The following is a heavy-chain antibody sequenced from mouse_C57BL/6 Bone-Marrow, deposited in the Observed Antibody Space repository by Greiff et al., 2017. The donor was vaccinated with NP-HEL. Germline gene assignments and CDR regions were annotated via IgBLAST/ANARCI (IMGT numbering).Heavy chain of an antibody. V-gene: IGHV15-2*01. CDR3: ARDYDGYYWGYFDV. CDR2: ILPSIGRT. CDR1: DSEVFPIAY. D-gene: IGHD2-3*01. Sequence: VQLQQSGSELRSPGSSVKLSCKDFDSEVFPIAYMSWVRQKPGHGFEWIGGILPSIGRTIYGEKFEDKATLDADTLSNTAYLELNSLTSEDSAIYYCARDYDGYYWGYFDVWGTGTTVTVSS. J-gene: IGHJ1*03.